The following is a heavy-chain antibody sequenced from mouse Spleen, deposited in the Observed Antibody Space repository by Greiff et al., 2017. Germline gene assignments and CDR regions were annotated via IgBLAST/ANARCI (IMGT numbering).Heavy chain of an antibody. Sequence: VHVKQSGAELVRPGASVKISCKAFGYTFTNHHINWVKQRPGQGLDWIGYINPYNDYTSYNQKFKGKATLTVDKSSSTAYMELSSLTSEDSAVYYCARGSGLEIWAYWGQGTLVTVSA. J-gene: IGHJ3*01. D-gene: IGHD3-1*01. CDR1: GYTFTNHH. V-gene: IGHV1S45*01. CDR3: ARGSGLEIWAY. CDR2: INPYNDYT.